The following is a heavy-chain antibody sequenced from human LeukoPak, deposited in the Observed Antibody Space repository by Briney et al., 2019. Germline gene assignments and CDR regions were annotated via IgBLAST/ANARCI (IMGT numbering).Heavy chain of an antibody. CDR1: GFTFSSYA. Sequence: GGSLRLSCAAPGFTFSSYAMHWVRQAPGKGLEWVAVISYDGSNKYYADSVKGRFTISRDNSKNTLYLQMNSLRAEDTAVYYCANADDTLTGYAAYWGQGTLVTVSS. V-gene: IGHV3-30*01. CDR3: ANADDTLTGYAAY. CDR2: ISYDGSNK. J-gene: IGHJ4*02. D-gene: IGHD3-9*01.